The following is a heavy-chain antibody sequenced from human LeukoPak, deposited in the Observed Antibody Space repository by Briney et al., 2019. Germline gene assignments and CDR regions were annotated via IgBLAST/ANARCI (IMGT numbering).Heavy chain of an antibody. J-gene: IGHJ4*02. D-gene: IGHD5-12*01. CDR3: ARGDSGSKD. CDR1: GFTFSSYA. Sequence: PGGSLRLSCAASGFTFSSYAMNWVRQAQGKGLEWVSTISGSGGSKHYADSVEGRFTISRDNSKNTAYLQMNSLRAEDTAIYYCARGDSGSKDWGQGTLVTVSS. CDR2: ISGSGGSK. V-gene: IGHV3-23*01.